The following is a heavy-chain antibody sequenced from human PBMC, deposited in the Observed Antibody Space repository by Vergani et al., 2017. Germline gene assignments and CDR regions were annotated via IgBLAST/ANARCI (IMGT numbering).Heavy chain of an antibody. V-gene: IGHV3-30-3*01. D-gene: IGHD2-2*01. CDR1: GFTFSSYA. J-gene: IGHJ4*02. CDR3: AKGLEIVRYCSSTSCYADFDY. Sequence: QVQLVESGGGVVQPGRSLRLSCAASGFTFSSYAMHWVRQAPGKGLEWVAVISYDGSNKYYADSVKGRFTVSRDNSKKKLYLQMNSLRAEDTAVYYCAKGLEIVRYCSSTSCYADFDYWGQGTLVTVSS. CDR2: ISYDGSNK.